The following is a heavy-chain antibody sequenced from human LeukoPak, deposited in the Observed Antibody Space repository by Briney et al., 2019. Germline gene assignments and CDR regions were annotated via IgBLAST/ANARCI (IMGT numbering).Heavy chain of an antibody. Sequence: PGGSLILSCAASGFTFSAYTMHWVRQAPGKGLEWVSAIDTTSTYKIYADSVKGRFTISRDNSKSALYLQMNSLRAEDTAVYHCAIHDSSGWYFFWGQGTLATVSS. V-gene: IGHV3-21*04. CDR1: GFTFSAYT. CDR2: IDTTSTYK. D-gene: IGHD6-19*01. CDR3: AIHDSSGWYFF. J-gene: IGHJ4*02.